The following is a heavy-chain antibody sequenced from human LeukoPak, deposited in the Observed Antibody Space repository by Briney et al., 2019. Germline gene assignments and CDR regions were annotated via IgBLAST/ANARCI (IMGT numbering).Heavy chain of an antibody. CDR2: IKSDGST. Sequence: GGSLRLSCAASGFTFSSYWMHWVRQAPGKGLVWVSRIKSDGSTNYADSVKGRFTISRDNAKNTVSLQMNNLRAEDTGVYYCARAPSEIGGYYPEYFRHWGQGTLVTVSS. D-gene: IGHD3-22*01. J-gene: IGHJ1*01. V-gene: IGHV3-74*01. CDR1: GFTFSSYW. CDR3: ARAPSEIGGYYPEYFRH.